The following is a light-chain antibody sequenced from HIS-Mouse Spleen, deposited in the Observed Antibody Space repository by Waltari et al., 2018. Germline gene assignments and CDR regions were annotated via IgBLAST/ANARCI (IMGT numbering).Light chain of an antibody. Sequence: DIQMTQSPSSLSASVGDRVTITCQASQDISNYLNWYQHKPGKAPKLLIYYASNLETVVPSRFSGSGSGTDFTFTISSLQPEDIATYYCQQYDNLPPVITFGQGTRLEIK. CDR3: QQYDNLPPVIT. CDR2: YAS. V-gene: IGKV1-33*01. J-gene: IGKJ5*01. CDR1: QDISNY.